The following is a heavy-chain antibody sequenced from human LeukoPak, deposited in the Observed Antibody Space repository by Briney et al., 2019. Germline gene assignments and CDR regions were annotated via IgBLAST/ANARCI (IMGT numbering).Heavy chain of an antibody. CDR3: ARDLRGTIFGVVPDY. CDR2: INPNSGGT. V-gene: IGHV1-2*02. Sequence: ASVKVSCKASGYTFTGYYMHWVRQAPGQGLEWMGWINPNSGGTNYAQKFQGRVTMTRDTSISTAYMELSRLRSDDTAVYYCARDLRGTIFGVVPDYWGQGTLVTVSS. D-gene: IGHD3-3*01. CDR1: GYTFTGYY. J-gene: IGHJ4*02.